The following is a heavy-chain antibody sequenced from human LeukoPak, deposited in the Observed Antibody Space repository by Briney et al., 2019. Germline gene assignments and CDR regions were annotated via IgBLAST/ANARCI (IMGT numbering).Heavy chain of an antibody. J-gene: IGHJ4*02. CDR2: FDPEDGET. CDR1: GGTFTSYA. D-gene: IGHD4/OR15-4a*01. V-gene: IGHV1-24*01. Sequence: ASVKVSCKASGGTFTSYAISWVRQAPGQGLEWMGGFDPEDGETIYAQKFQGRVTMTEDTSTDTAYMELSSLRSEDTAVYYCATWANYAYYFDYWGQGTLVTVSS. CDR3: ATWANYAYYFDY.